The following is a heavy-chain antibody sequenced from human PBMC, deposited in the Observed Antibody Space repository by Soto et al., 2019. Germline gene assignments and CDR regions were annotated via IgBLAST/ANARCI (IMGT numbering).Heavy chain of an antibody. D-gene: IGHD5-12*01. CDR2: ISGSGGRT. CDR1: GITFSSYA. CDR3: AKSSDISSVEIDD. J-gene: IGHJ4*02. V-gene: IGHV3-23*01. Sequence: GGSLRLSCAASGITFSSYAMGLVRQAPGKGLEWVSSISGSGGRTYYADAVKGRFTNSRDNSNNTLYLQMNSLRAEETAVYNPAKSSDISSVEIDDWGEGTMVTVSS.